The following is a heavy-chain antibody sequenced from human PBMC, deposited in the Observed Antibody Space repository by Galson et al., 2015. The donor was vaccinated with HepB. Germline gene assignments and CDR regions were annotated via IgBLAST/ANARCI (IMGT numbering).Heavy chain of an antibody. Sequence: SLRLSCAASGFTFSSYAMSWVRQAPGKGLEWVSAISGTAGDTYYSGSVKGRFTISRENAKNSLYLQMNSLRAGDTAVYYCASQSGVDAFNIWGQGTMVTVSS. CDR3: ASQSGVDAFNI. J-gene: IGHJ3*02. CDR1: GFTFSSYA. D-gene: IGHD3-10*01. V-gene: IGHV3-13*01. CDR2: ISGTAGDT.